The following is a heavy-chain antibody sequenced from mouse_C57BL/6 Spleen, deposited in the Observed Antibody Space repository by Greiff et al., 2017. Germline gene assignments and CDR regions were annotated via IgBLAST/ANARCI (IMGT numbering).Heavy chain of an antibody. J-gene: IGHJ4*01. CDR3: ARKGDRIPTDTTGGYYAMDY. V-gene: IGHV1-55*01. D-gene: IGHD1-1*01. CDR2: IYPGSGST. Sequence: QVQLKQPGAELVKPGASVKMSCKASGYTFTSYWITWVKQRPGQGLEWIGDIYPGSGSTNYNEKFKSKATLTVDTSSSTAYMQLSSLTSEDSAVYYCARKGDRIPTDTTGGYYAMDYWGQGTSVTVSS. CDR1: GYTFTSYW.